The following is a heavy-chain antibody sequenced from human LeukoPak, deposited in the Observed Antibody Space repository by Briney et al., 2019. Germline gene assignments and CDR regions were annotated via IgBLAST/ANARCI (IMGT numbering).Heavy chain of an antibody. CDR3: ARSRGGYCSSTSCLSSGNAGYYYYMDV. V-gene: IGHV1-2*02. CDR2: INPNSGGT. J-gene: IGHJ6*03. D-gene: IGHD2-2*01. Sequence: GASVKVSCKACGYTFTGYYMHWVRQAPGQGLAWMGWINPNSGGTKYAQKFQGRVTMTRDTSISTAYMELSRLRSDDTAVCYCARSRGGYCSSTSCLSSGNAGYYYYMDVWGKGTTVTISS. CDR1: GYTFTGYY.